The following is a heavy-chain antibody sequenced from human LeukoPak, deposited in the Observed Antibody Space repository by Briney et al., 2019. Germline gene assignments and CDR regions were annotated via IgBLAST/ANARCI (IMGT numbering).Heavy chain of an antibody. D-gene: IGHD5-18*01. J-gene: IGHJ5*02. CDR3: AKDRSPRGYSYGDWFDP. CDR2: ISGSGGST. V-gene: IGHV3-23*01. Sequence: PGGSLRLSCAASGFTVSSNYMSWVRQAPGKGLEWVSAISGSGGSTYYTDSVKGRFTISRDNSKNTLYLQMNSLRAEDTAVYYCAKDRSPRGYSYGDWFDPWGQGTLVTVSS. CDR1: GFTVSSNY.